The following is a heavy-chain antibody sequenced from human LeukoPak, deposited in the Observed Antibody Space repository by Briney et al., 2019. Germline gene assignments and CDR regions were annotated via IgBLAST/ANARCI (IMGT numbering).Heavy chain of an antibody. Sequence: ASVKVSCKASGYTFTSYDINWVRQATGQGLEWMGWMNPNSGNTGYAQKFQGRVTMTRNTSISTAYMELSSLRSEDTAVYYCARGPPMYYDILTGEGKYYFDYWGQGTLVTVSS. CDR1: GYTFTSYD. D-gene: IGHD3-9*01. CDR3: ARGPPMYYDILTGEGKYYFDY. V-gene: IGHV1-8*01. J-gene: IGHJ4*02. CDR2: MNPNSGNT.